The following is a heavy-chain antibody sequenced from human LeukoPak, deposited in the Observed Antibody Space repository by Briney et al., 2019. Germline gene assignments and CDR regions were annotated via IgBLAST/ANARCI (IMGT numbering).Heavy chain of an antibody. J-gene: IGHJ4*02. CDR2: IYYSGSA. Sequence: PSETLSLTCAVSGGSISSSNWWSWVRQPPGKGLEWIGYIYYSGSASYNPSLKSRVTISVDTSKSQFSLKLSSVTAADTAVYYCARGGGYGSSWSYWGQGTLVTVSS. CDR1: GGSISSSNW. V-gene: IGHV4-4*02. CDR3: ARGGGYGSSWSY. D-gene: IGHD6-13*01.